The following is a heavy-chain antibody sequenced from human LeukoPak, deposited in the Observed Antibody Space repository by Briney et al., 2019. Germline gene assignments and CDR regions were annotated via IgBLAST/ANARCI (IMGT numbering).Heavy chain of an antibody. CDR2: IWYDGSNK. V-gene: IGHV3-33*01. Sequence: PGGSLRLSSAASGFTFSSYGMHWVRQAPGKGLEWVAVIWYDGSNKYYADSVKGRFTISRDNSKNTLYLQMNSLRAEDTAVYYCARGGRRIAAAGSYYYYGMDVWGQGTTVTVSS. D-gene: IGHD6-13*01. CDR3: ARGGRRIAAAGSYYYYGMDV. CDR1: GFTFSSYG. J-gene: IGHJ6*02.